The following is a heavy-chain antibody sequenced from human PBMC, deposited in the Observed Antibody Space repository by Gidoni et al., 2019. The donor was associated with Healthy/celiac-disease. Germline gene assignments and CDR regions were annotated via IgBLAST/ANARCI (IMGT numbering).Heavy chain of an antibody. Sequence: QVQLQESGPGLVKPSQTLSLTCTVSGGSLRSGCYYWSWFRQHPGKGLEWIGYIYYSGSTYYNPSLKSRVTISVDTSKNQFSLKLSSVTAADTAVYYCASTTYSSSWSGDYGMDVWGQGTTVTVSS. CDR3: ASTTYSSSWSGDYGMDV. V-gene: IGHV4-31*03. CDR1: GGSLRSGCYY. D-gene: IGHD6-13*01. CDR2: IYYSGST. J-gene: IGHJ6*02.